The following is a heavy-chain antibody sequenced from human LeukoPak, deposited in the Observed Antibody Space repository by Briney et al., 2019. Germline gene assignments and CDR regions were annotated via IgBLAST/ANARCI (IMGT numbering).Heavy chain of an antibody. CDR2: IYPGDSDT. Sequence: GESLKISCKGSGYSFTSYWIGWVRQMPGKGLEWMGIIYPGDSDTRYSPSFQGQVTISADKSISTAYLQWSSLKASDTAMYYCATLEHYHDSSGYPYYFDYWGQGTLVTVSS. CDR1: GYSFTSYW. CDR3: ATLEHYHDSSGYPYYFDY. D-gene: IGHD3-22*01. V-gene: IGHV5-51*01. J-gene: IGHJ4*02.